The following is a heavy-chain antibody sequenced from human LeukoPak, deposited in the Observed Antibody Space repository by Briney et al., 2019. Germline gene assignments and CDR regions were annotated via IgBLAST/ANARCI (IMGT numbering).Heavy chain of an antibody. V-gene: IGHV3-9*01. Sequence: GGSLRLSCAASGFTFDDYAMHWARQAPGKGLEWVSGISWNSGSIGYADSVKGRFTISRDNAKNSLYLQMNSLRAEDTALYYCAKDIGSGSYSRYYYMDVWGKGTTVTISS. CDR3: AKDIGSGSYSRYYYMDV. CDR1: GFTFDDYA. CDR2: ISWNSGSI. J-gene: IGHJ6*03. D-gene: IGHD3-10*01.